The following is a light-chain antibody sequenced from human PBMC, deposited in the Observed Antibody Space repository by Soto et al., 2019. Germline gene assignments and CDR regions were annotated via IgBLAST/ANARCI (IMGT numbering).Light chain of an antibody. CDR1: ISNIGASFD. J-gene: IGLJ2*01. CDR3: SSYAGSNNLV. CDR2: GFR. Sequence: QSVLTQPPSVSGAPGQRVTISCTGSISNIGASFDIHWYQHLPGRAPKLLIYGFRNRPSGVPDRFSGSKSGTSASLAITGLQSEDEADYYCSSYAGSNNLVFGGGTKLTVL. V-gene: IGLV1-40*01.